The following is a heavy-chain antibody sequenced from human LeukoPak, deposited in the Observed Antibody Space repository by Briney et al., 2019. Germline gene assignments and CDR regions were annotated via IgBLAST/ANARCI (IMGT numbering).Heavy chain of an antibody. CDR1: GFSFSIYA. Sequence: TGGSLRLSCAASGFSFSIYAMSWVRQAPRKGLEWVSAISGSGGSTYYADSVKGRFTISRDNSKNTLYLQINSLRDEGTAVYYCAKDLYDLVYAISFDYWGQGTLVTVSS. CDR3: AKDLYDLVYAISFDY. D-gene: IGHD2-8*01. V-gene: IGHV3-23*01. J-gene: IGHJ4*02. CDR2: ISGSGGST.